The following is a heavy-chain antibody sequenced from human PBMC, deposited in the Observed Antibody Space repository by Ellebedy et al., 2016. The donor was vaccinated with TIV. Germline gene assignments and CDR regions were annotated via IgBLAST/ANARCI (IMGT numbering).Heavy chain of an antibody. V-gene: IGHV3-15*07. CDR1: GFTFSNAW. Sequence: PGGSLRLSCAASGFTFSNAWMNRVRQAPGKGLEWVGRIKSKTAGGTTDYAAPVKGRFTISRDDSKNTLYLQMNSLKTEDTAVYYCTTDGNSSNWYGFDPWGQGTLVTVSS. CDR2: IKSKTAGGTT. CDR3: TTDGNSSNWYGFDP. D-gene: IGHD6-13*01. J-gene: IGHJ5*02.